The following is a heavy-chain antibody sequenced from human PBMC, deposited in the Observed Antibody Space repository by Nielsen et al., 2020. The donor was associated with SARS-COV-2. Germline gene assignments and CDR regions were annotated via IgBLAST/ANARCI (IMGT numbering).Heavy chain of an antibody. CDR3: ARLPNGRIMDV. Sequence: GGSLRLSCAASGFTFSSYSMNWVRQAPGKGLEWVSSISSSSSYIYYADSVKGRFTISRDNAKNSLYLQMNSLKASDTAMYYCARLPNGRIMDVWGQGTTVTVSS. D-gene: IGHD1-26*01. V-gene: IGHV3-21*04. CDR1: GFTFSSYS. CDR2: ISSSSSYI. J-gene: IGHJ6*02.